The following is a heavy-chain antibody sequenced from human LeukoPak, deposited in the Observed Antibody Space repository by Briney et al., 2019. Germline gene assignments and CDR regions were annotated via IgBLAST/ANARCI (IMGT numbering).Heavy chain of an antibody. CDR3: ARHQMRYSYGTLFDY. D-gene: IGHD5-18*01. Sequence: SETLSLTCAVSGGSISSYYWSWIRQPPGKGLEWIGFIYYSGSTYYNPSLKSRVTISVDTSKNQFSLRLSSVTATDTAEYFCARHQMRYSYGTLFDYWGQGTLVTVSS. J-gene: IGHJ4*02. CDR2: IYYSGST. V-gene: IGHV4-59*08. CDR1: GGSISSYY.